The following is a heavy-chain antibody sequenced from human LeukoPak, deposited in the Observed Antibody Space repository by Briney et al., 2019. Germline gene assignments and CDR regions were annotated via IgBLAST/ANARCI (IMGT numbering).Heavy chain of an antibody. Sequence: SETLSLTCAVYGGSFSGYYWSWIRQPPGKGLEWIGEINHSGSTNYNPSLKGRVTISVDTSKNQFSLKLSSVTAADTAVYYCARGYSSSWYGVYYYYYMDVWGKGTTVTVSS. D-gene: IGHD6-13*01. CDR3: ARGYSSSWYGVYYYYYMDV. J-gene: IGHJ6*03. V-gene: IGHV4-34*01. CDR1: GGSFSGYY. CDR2: INHSGST.